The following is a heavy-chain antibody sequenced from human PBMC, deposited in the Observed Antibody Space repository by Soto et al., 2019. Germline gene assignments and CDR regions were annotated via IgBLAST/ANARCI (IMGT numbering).Heavy chain of an antibody. Sequence: PSETLSLTCTVSGGSISSSSYYWGWIRQPPGKGLEWIGSIYYSGSTYYNPSLKSRVTISVDTSKNQFSLKLSSVTAADTAVYYCARHKGEFDYGSGSYSAPSYYYGMDVWGQGTTVTVSS. D-gene: IGHD3-10*01. V-gene: IGHV4-39*01. CDR2: IYYSGST. CDR1: GGSISSSSYY. CDR3: ARHKGEFDYGSGSYSAPSYYYGMDV. J-gene: IGHJ6*02.